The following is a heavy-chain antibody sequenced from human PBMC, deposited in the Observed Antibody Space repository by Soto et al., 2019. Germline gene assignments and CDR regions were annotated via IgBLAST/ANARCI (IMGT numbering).Heavy chain of an antibody. V-gene: IGHV1-69*02. Sequence: QVQLVQSGAEVQKPGSSVKVSCKASGGVCSGCTITWVRRAPGQGLEWMGRIIPNLDLANYAQSFQGRVTITADKFTNTVYMEMSSLTSEDTAVYYCARGTTVTLQIWGQGTLVTVSS. D-gene: IGHD4-17*01. J-gene: IGHJ4*02. CDR1: GGVCSGCT. CDR2: IIPNLDLA. CDR3: ARGTTVTLQI.